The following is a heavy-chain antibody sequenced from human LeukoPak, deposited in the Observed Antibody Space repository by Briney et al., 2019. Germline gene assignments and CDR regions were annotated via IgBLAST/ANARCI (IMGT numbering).Heavy chain of an antibody. CDR3: ARGPLYNWNYYYYYYMDV. Sequence: PSETLSLTCTVSGCSISSYYWSWIRQPAGKGLEWIGRIYTSGSTNYNPSLKNRVTMSVDTSKNQFSLKLSSVTAADMAVYYCARGPLYNWNYYYYYYMDVWGKGTTVTVSS. J-gene: IGHJ6*03. D-gene: IGHD1-20*01. V-gene: IGHV4-4*07. CDR1: GCSISSYY. CDR2: IYTSGST.